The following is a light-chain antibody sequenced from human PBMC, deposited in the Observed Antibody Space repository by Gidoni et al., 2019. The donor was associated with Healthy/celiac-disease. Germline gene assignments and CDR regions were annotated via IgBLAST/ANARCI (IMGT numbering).Light chain of an antibody. Sequence: QSVLPQPPSASRTPEQRVTISFSGSSSTIGSNTVNWYQQLPGTAPKLLIYSNNQRPSGVPDRFSGSKSGTSASLAISGLQSEDEADYYCAAWDDSPPGVVFGGGTKLTVL. CDR1: SSTIGSNT. CDR3: AAWDDSPPGVV. CDR2: SNN. V-gene: IGLV1-44*01. J-gene: IGLJ2*01.